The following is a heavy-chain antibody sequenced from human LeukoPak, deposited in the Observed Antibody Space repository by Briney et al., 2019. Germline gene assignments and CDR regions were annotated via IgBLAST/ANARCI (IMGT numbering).Heavy chain of an antibody. CDR2: IYYSGST. J-gene: IGHJ4*02. CDR3: ARTRDGYNPFDY. Sequence: SETLTLTCTVSGGSISSYYWSWIRQPPGKELEWIAYIYYSGSTNYNPSLKSRVTMSVDTSKNQFSLKLSSVTAADTAVYYCARTRDGYNPFDYWGQGTLVTVSS. D-gene: IGHD5-24*01. V-gene: IGHV4-59*01. CDR1: GGSISSYY.